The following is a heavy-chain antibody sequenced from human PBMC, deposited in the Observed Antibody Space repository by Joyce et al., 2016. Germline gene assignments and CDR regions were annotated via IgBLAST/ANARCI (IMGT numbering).Heavy chain of an antibody. CDR2: IYSGGNT. V-gene: IGHV3-53*01. J-gene: IGHJ3*02. CDR1: GFTVSANY. D-gene: IGHD2-21*02. Sequence: EVQLVESGGGLIQPGGSLRLSCAASGFTVSANYMNWVRQAPGKGLEWVSVIYSGGNTYYADSVKGRFTIARDNSKNTLYLQMSSLRAEDTAMYYCARDSCGGDCFLHGTFDIWGQGTMVTVSS. CDR3: ARDSCGGDCFLHGTFDI.